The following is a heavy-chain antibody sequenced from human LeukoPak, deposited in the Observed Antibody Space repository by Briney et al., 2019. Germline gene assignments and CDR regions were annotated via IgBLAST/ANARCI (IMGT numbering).Heavy chain of an antibody. CDR2: ISYSGGT. CDR1: GGSISSSNYY. CDR3: ARIPGTTSFDHYYGLDV. V-gene: IGHV4-39*01. J-gene: IGHJ6*02. Sequence: SETLSLTCTVSGGSISSSNYYWGWTRQPPGKGLEWFGSISYSGGTSYNPSLRSRVTISVDTSKNQFSLKLSSVTAADSAVYYCARIPGTTSFDHYYGLDVWGQGTTVIVSS. D-gene: IGHD1-7*01.